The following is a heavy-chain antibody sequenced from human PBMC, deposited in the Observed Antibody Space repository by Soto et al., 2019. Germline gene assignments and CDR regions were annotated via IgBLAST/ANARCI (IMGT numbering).Heavy chain of an antibody. CDR2: IYYSGST. CDR3: ARGARPTSWQQLVRTPRTHNWFDP. CDR1: GGSISSYY. J-gene: IGHJ5*02. Sequence: QVQLQESGPGLVKPSETLSLTCTVPGGSISSYYWSWIRQPPGKGLEWIGYIYYSGSTNYNPSLKSRVTISVDTSKNQFSLKLSSVTAADTAVYYCARGARPTSWQQLVRTPRTHNWFDPWGQGTLVTVSS. D-gene: IGHD6-13*01. V-gene: IGHV4-59*08.